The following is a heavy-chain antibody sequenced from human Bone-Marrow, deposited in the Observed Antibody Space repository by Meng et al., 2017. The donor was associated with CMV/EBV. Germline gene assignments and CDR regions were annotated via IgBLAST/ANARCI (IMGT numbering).Heavy chain of an antibody. J-gene: IGHJ6*02. Sequence: GESLKISCAASGFTFNTYAMSWVRQAPGKGLEWVGFIRSKAYGGTTEYAASVKGRFTISRDDSKSIAYLQMNSLKTEDTAVYYCTRDRAARRSRYYGMDVWGQGTTVTVYS. CDR1: GFTFNTYA. CDR3: TRDRAARRSRYYGMDV. D-gene: IGHD6-6*01. CDR2: IRSKAYGGTT. V-gene: IGHV3-49*04.